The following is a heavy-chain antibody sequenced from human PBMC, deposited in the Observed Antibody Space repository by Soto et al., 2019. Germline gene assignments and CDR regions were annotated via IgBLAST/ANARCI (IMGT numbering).Heavy chain of an antibody. Sequence: SRTPSLTCAISGDSVSSDITSWNWIRQSPSRGLEWLGRTYYRSKWFHDYAASVKSRITINPDTSKNQFSLELNSMTTEDTAVYYCARGNALDVWGQGT. D-gene: IGHD3-10*01. CDR1: GDSVSSDITS. V-gene: IGHV6-1*01. CDR3: ARGNALDV. J-gene: IGHJ3*01. CDR2: TYYRSKWFH.